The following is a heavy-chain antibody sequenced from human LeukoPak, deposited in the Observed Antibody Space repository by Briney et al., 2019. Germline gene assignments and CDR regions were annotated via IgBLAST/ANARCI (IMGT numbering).Heavy chain of an antibody. V-gene: IGHV3-7*01. CDR3: ARRRDGYNSYYFDY. CDR2: IKQDGSEK. J-gene: IGHJ4*02. Sequence: GGSLRLSCAASGFTFSSYWMSWVRQALGKGLEWVANIKQDGSEKYYVDSVKGRFTISRDNAKNSLYLQMNSLRAEDTAVYYCARRRDGYNSYYFDYWGQGTLVTVSS. CDR1: GFTFSSYW. D-gene: IGHD5-24*01.